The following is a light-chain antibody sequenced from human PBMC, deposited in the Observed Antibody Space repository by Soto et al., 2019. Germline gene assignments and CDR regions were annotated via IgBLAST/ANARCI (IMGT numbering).Light chain of an antibody. V-gene: IGKV3-20*01. CDR1: QSVSSSY. CDR3: QRYGSSPPYT. CDR2: GAS. J-gene: IGKJ2*01. Sequence: EIVLTQSPGTLSLSPGERATLSCRASQSVSSSYLAWYQQKPGQAPRPLIYGASSRATGIPDRFSGSGSGTDLTLTISRLEPEDFAVYYCQRYGSSPPYTFGQGTKLEIK.